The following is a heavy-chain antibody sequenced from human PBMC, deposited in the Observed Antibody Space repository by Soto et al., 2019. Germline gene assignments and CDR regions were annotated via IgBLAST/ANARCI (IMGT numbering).Heavy chain of an antibody. CDR2: INGDGSTT. Sequence: VGSLRLSCAASGFTFSTYWMHWVRQTPGKGLVWVSRINGDGSTTNYADSVKGRLTISRDNAKNTLYLQMNSLRDEDTAVYYCARGLSGRYGFDYWGQGTLVTGSS. CDR1: GFTFSTYW. J-gene: IGHJ4*02. V-gene: IGHV3-74*01. D-gene: IGHD6-19*01. CDR3: ARGLSGRYGFDY.